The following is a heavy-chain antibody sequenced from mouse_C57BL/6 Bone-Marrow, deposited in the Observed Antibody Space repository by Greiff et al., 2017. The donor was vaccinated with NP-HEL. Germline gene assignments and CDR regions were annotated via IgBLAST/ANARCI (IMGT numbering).Heavy chain of an antibody. CDR3: ARAATVVARAY. D-gene: IGHD1-1*01. J-gene: IGHJ3*01. Sequence: DVKLVESGPGLVKPSQSLSLTCSVTGYSITSGYYWNWIRQFPGNKLEWMGYISYDGSNNYNPSLKNRISITRDTSKNQFFLKLNSVTTEDTATYYCARAATVVARAYWGQGTLVTVSA. V-gene: IGHV3-6*01. CDR1: GYSITSGYY. CDR2: ISYDGSN.